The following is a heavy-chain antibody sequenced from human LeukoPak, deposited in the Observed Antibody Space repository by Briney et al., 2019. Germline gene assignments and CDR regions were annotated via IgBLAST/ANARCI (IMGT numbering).Heavy chain of an antibody. J-gene: IGHJ6*02. D-gene: IGHD2-15*01. Sequence: SETLSLTCTVSGGSISSSSYYWGWIRQPPGKGLEWIGSIYYSGSTYYNPSLKSRVTISVDTSKNQFSLKLSSVTAADTAVYYCARGPYCSGGSCYLGMDVWGQGTTVTVSS. CDR1: GGSISSSSYY. CDR3: ARGPYCSGGSCYLGMDV. V-gene: IGHV4-39*01. CDR2: IYYSGST.